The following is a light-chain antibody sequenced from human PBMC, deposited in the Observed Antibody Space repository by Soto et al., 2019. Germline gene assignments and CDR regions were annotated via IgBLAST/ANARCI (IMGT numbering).Light chain of an antibody. CDR3: QQYDNWPLT. J-gene: IGKJ5*01. Sequence: EIVMTQSPATLSVSPGERATLSCRASQSFSSHLAWYQQKPGQAPRLLIYGASTRATGIPARFSGSGSGTEFTLTISSLQSEDFAVYYCQQYDNWPLTFGQGTRLEIK. CDR2: GAS. CDR1: QSFSSH. V-gene: IGKV3-15*01.